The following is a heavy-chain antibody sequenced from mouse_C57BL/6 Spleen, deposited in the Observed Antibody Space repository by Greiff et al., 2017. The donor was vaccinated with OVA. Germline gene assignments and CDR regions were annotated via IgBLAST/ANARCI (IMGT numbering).Heavy chain of an antibody. J-gene: IGHJ2*01. V-gene: IGHV5-9*04. Sequence: EVKLMESGGGLVKPGGSLKLSCAASGFTFSSYTMSWVRQTPEKRLEWVATISGGGGNTYYPDSVKGRFTISRDNAKNTLYLQMSSLRSEDTAVYYCARRKEYYFDYWGQGTTLTVSS. CDR2: ISGGGGNT. CDR1: GFTFSSYT. CDR3: ARRKEYYFDY.